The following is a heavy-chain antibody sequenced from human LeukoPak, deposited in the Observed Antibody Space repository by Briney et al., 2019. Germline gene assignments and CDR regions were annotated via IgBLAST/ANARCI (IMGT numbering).Heavy chain of an antibody. J-gene: IGHJ4*02. CDR2: IWYDGSDK. CDR3: ARDLVGAIAHGFNY. CDR1: GFTFSKYG. D-gene: IGHD1-26*01. V-gene: IGHV3-33*01. Sequence: GGSLRLSCAASGFTFSKYGMHWVRQAPAKGLEWVAVIWYDGSDKYYADSVKGRFTISRDISKNTLYLQMNSLRAEDTAVYYCARDLVGAIAHGFNYWGQGTLVTVSS.